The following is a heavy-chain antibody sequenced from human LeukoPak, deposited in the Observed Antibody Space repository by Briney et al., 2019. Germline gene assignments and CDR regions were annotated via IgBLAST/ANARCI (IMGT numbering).Heavy chain of an antibody. CDR1: GFTFSSYS. D-gene: IGHD5-18*01. V-gene: IGHV3-21*01. Sequence: PGGSLRLSCAASGFTFSSYSMNWVRQAPGKGLEWVSSISSASTYIYYADSVKGRFTISRDNAKNSLYLQMNSLGAEDTAMYYCARLVWDTTMADGDIDSWGQGTLLIVSS. J-gene: IGHJ4*02. CDR2: ISSASTYI. CDR3: ARLVWDTTMADGDIDS.